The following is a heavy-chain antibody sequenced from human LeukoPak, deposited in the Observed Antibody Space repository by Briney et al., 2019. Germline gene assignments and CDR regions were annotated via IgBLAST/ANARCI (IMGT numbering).Heavy chain of an antibody. D-gene: IGHD2-21*02. CDR1: GYTFTSYY. V-gene: IGHV1-46*01. Sequence: ASVKVSCKASGYTFTSYYMHWVRQAPGQGLEWMGIINPSGGDTRYAQKFQGRVTMTGDMSTSTFYMELSSLKSEDTAVYYCTRGRHIVMVTTNSDFWGQGTLVTVSS. J-gene: IGHJ4*02. CDR2: INPSGGDT. CDR3: TRGRHIVMVTTNSDF.